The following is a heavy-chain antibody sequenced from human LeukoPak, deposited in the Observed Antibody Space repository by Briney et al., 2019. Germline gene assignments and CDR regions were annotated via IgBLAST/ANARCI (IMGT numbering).Heavy chain of an antibody. CDR1: GFTVIGKH. J-gene: IGHJ3*02. V-gene: IGHV3-53*05. CDR2: IFSGDST. D-gene: IGHD4-11*01. CDR3: AKVMTTVSKGALDI. Sequence: GGSLRLSCAASGFTVIGKHMTWVRQAPGKGLEWLSVIFSGDSTYYADSVRGRFTVSRDNSKSTLYLQMNSLRVEDTAVYYCAKVMTTVSKGALDIWGQGTMVTVSS.